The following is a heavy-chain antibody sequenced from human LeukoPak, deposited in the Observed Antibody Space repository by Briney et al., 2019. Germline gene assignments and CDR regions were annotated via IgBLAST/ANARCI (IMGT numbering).Heavy chain of an antibody. CDR2: INAGNGNT. D-gene: IGHD3-10*01. V-gene: IGHV1-3*01. Sequence: ASVKVSCKASGYTFTNYAIHWVRQAPGQRLEWMGWINAGNGNTEYSQNLQDRVTITRDTPATTAYMELSSLRSEDTAVYYCARGSYFYGSGSFMGSDYWGQGTLVTVSS. J-gene: IGHJ4*02. CDR1: GYTFTNYA. CDR3: ARGSYFYGSGSFMGSDY.